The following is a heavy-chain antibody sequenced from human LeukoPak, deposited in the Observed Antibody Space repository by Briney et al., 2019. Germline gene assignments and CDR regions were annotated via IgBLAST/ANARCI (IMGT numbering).Heavy chain of an antibody. CDR3: AKDRSNIVATLDY. J-gene: IGHJ4*02. CDR1: GFTFSSYG. Sequence: GGSLRLSCAASGFTFSSYGMHWVRQAPGKGLEWVAVISYDGSNKYYADSVKGLFTISRDNSKNTLYLQMNSLRAEDTAVYYCAKDRSNIVATLDYWGQGTLVTVSS. D-gene: IGHD5-12*01. V-gene: IGHV3-30*18. CDR2: ISYDGSNK.